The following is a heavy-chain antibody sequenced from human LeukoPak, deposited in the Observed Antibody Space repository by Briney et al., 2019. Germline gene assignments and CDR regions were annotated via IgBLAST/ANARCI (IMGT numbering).Heavy chain of an antibody. D-gene: IGHD6-13*01. V-gene: IGHV4-59*08. CDR1: GGSISSYY. Sequence: PSETLSLTCTVSGGSISSYYWSWIRQPPGKGLEWIGYIYYSGSTNYNPSLKSRVTISVDTSKNQFSLKLSSVTAADTAVYYCARHLGSNWYNYYGMDVWGQGTTVTVSS. CDR2: IYYSGST. J-gene: IGHJ6*02. CDR3: ARHLGSNWYNYYGMDV.